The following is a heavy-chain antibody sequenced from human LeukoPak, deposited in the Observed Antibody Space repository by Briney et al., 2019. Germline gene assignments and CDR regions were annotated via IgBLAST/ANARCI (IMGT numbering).Heavy chain of an antibody. Sequence: GRSLRLSCAASGFTFSSYGMHWVRQAPGKGLEWVAVISYDGSNKYYADSVKGRFTISRDNSKNTLYLQMNSLRAEDTAVYYCAKAPRYYDSSGYYIYWGQGTLVTVSS. CDR2: ISYDGSNK. CDR3: AKAPRYYDSSGYYIY. D-gene: IGHD3-22*01. CDR1: GFTFSSYG. J-gene: IGHJ4*02. V-gene: IGHV3-30*18.